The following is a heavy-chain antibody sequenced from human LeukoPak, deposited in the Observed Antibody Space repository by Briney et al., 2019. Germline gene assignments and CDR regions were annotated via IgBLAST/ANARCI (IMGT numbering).Heavy chain of an antibody. D-gene: IGHD6-19*01. CDR1: GYSISSGYY. CDR2: IYYSGST. V-gene: IGHV4-38-2*02. Sequence: SETLSLTCTVSGYSISSGYYWGWIRQPPGKGLEWIGSIYYSGSTYYNPSLKSRVTISIDTSKNRFSLKLGSVTAADTAVYYCARIGSSGWPDFDYWGQGTLVTVSS. CDR3: ARIGSSGWPDFDY. J-gene: IGHJ4*02.